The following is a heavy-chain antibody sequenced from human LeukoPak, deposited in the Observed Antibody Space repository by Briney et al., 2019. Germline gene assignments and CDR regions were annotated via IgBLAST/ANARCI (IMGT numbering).Heavy chain of an antibody. Sequence: GGSLRLSCAASGFTFSSYGMHWVRQAPGKGLEWVAVISYDGSNKYYADSVKGRFTISRGNSKNTLYLQMNSLRAEDTAVYYCAKERGRSYYYGMDVWGQGTTVTVSS. CDR1: GFTFSSYG. D-gene: IGHD3-10*01. V-gene: IGHV3-30*18. CDR3: AKERGRSYYYGMDV. J-gene: IGHJ6*02. CDR2: ISYDGSNK.